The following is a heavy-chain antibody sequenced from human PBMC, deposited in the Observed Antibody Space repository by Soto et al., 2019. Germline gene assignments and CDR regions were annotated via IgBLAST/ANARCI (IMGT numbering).Heavy chain of an antibody. D-gene: IGHD1-7*01. J-gene: IGHJ4*02. CDR3: AKGFGNYRAFDY. CDR2: ISHDGSNK. V-gene: IGHV3-30*18. Sequence: QVHLVESGGGVVQPGRSLRLSCAASGFSFSTYGMHWVRQAPGKGLEWVAFISHDGSNKYYADSVKGRFTISRHNSKNTLYLQMNSLRAEDTAVYYCAKGFGNYRAFDYWGQGTLVTVSS. CDR1: GFSFSTYG.